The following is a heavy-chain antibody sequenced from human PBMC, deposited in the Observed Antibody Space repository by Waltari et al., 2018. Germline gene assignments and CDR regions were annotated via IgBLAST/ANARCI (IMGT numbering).Heavy chain of an antibody. J-gene: IGHJ4*01. CDR3: AKSGTDYGSGSYYKD. CDR1: GGSIRSSSNY. D-gene: IGHD3-10*01. Sequence: QLQLQESGPGLVNPSETLSLTCPVPGGSIRSSSNYWGWIRQPPGKGLGWIGSLFYSGSTDYNPSLKSRVTISADTSKNQFSLRLSFVTAADTAVYYCAKSGTDYGSGSYYKDWGHGTLVTVSS. CDR2: LFYSGST. V-gene: IGHV4-39*01.